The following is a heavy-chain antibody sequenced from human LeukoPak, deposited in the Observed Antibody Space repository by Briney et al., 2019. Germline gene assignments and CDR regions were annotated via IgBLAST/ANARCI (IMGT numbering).Heavy chain of an antibody. CDR3: ARKVPNDSSGYYYRGQFDP. V-gene: IGHV1-69*06. J-gene: IGHJ5*02. Sequence: SVKVSCKASGGTFSIYAISWVRQAPGQGLEWMGGIIPIFGTANYAQKFQGRVTITADKSTSTAYMELSSLRSEDTAVYYCARKVPNDSSGYYYRGQFDPWGQGTLVTVSS. D-gene: IGHD3-22*01. CDR2: IIPIFGTA. CDR1: GGTFSIYA.